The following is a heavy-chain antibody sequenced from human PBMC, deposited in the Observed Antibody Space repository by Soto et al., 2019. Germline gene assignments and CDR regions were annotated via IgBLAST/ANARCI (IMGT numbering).Heavy chain of an antibody. CDR3: SRYGIFGVVGNYYYYMDV. V-gene: IGHV4-59*08. CDR1: GGSISSYY. J-gene: IGHJ6*03. D-gene: IGHD3-3*01. Sequence: SETLSLTCTVSGGSISSYYWSWIRQPPGKGLEWIGYIYYSGSTNYNPSLKSRDTISVDTSKNQFSLKLSSVTAADTAVYYCSRYGIFGVVGNYYYYMDVWGKGTTVTV. CDR2: IYYSGST.